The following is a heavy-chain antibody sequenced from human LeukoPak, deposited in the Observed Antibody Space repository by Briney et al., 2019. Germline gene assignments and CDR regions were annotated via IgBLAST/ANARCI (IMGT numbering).Heavy chain of an antibody. V-gene: IGHV3-23*01. CDR1: GFIFTTYW. J-gene: IGHJ4*02. D-gene: IGHD6-19*01. CDR2: ISGSGGST. Sequence: PGGSLRLSCGASGFIFTTYWMNWVRQAPGKGLEWVAAISGSGGSTYYADSVKGRFTISRDNSKNTLYLQMKSLRAEDTAVYYCATSRQWLVRYFDYWGQGTLATVSS. CDR3: ATSRQWLVRYFDY.